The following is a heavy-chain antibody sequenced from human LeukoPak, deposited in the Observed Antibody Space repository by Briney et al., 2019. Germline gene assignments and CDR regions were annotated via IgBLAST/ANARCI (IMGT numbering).Heavy chain of an antibody. CDR1: GFTFTRFW. J-gene: IGHJ5*02. CDR3: ATAPASVDSS. D-gene: IGHD3-3*01. Sequence: GSLRLSCAASGFTFTRFWLTWVRQSPGKGLEWVANINPDGTKTTYVDSVEGRFAISRDNAKNSVFLLMTSLRAADTAMYYCATAPASVDSSWGQGTLVAVSS. CDR2: INPDGTKT. V-gene: IGHV3-7*01.